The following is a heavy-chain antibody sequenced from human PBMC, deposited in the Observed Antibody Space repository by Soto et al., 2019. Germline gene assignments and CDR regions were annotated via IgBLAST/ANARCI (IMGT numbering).Heavy chain of an antibody. J-gene: IGHJ1*01. V-gene: IGHV1-69*01. Sequence: QAQLMQSGAEVKEPGSSVKVSCKASGGTFSGYAISWVRQAPGQGLEWLGGIIPIFGITNYAQKFQIRLTIAADESSATVYMDLRSLTSEDSAIYYCERDPRSITGTTSSEDFQHWGQGTLVSVS. CDR2: IIPIFGIT. CDR1: GGTFSGYA. CDR3: ERDPRSITGTTSSEDFQH. D-gene: IGHD1-1*01.